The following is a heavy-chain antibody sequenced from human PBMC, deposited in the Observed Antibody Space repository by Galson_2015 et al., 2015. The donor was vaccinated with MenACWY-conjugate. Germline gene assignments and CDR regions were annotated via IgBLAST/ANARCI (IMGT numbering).Heavy chain of an antibody. V-gene: IGHV3-64D*09. Sequence: SLRLSCAASGFTFSSYAMHWVRQAPGKGLEYVSAISSNGGSTYYADSVKGRFTISRDNSKNTLYLQMSSLRAEDAAVYYCVKLYGRSNRDGDYTWGQGTLVTVSS. CDR2: ISSNGGST. J-gene: IGHJ4*02. CDR3: VKLYGRSNRDGDYT. D-gene: IGHD5-24*01. CDR1: GFTFSSYA.